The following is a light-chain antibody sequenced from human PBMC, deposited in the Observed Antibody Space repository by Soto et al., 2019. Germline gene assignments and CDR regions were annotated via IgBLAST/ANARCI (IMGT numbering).Light chain of an antibody. CDR1: SSNIGAGYD. CDR2: GNN. Sequence: QSVLTQPPSVSGAPGQRVTISCTGSSSNIGAGYDVHWYQQLPGTAPKVLIYGNNNRPSGVPDRFSGSKSGTSASLAITGLQAEDEADYYCQSYDSSLSGFVVFGGGTKLTVL. V-gene: IGLV1-40*01. CDR3: QSYDSSLSGFVV. J-gene: IGLJ2*01.